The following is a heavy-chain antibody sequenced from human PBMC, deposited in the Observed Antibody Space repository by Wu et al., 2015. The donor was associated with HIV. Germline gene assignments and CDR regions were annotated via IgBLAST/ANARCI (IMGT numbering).Heavy chain of an antibody. J-gene: IGHJ4*02. CDR1: GYEFNIYY. Sequence: QVQLEQSGAEVKKPGASVRVSCEARGYEFNIYYLHWVRQAPGQGLEWMGLINPSSGVARLAQKFQGRVTITTDESTSTAYMELSSLRSEDTAVYYCAREVLVEEQLVPSYFDYWGQGTLVTVSS. D-gene: IGHD6-13*01. CDR3: AREVLVEEQLVPSYFDY. CDR2: INPSSGVA. V-gene: IGHV1-46*02.